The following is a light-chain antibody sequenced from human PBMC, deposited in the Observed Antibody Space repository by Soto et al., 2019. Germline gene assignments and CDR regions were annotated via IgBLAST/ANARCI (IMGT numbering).Light chain of an antibody. V-gene: IGKV1-9*01. CDR1: QAISSH. CDR3: QQLNSYRLT. J-gene: IGKJ4*01. Sequence: IQLTQSPSSLSASVGDRVTITCRASQAISSHLAWYQQKPGKAPKLLVYVASTLQSGVPSRFSGSGSGTDFSLSINSLQPEDVATYYCQQLNSYRLTLGGGTKVDIK. CDR2: VAS.